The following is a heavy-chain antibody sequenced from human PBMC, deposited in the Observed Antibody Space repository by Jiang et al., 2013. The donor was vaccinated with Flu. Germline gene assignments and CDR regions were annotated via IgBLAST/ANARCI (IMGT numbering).Heavy chain of an antibody. V-gene: IGHV1-18*01. D-gene: IGHD5-18*01. CDR2: ISAYNGNT. CDR3: ARKDGGYSYGSFYYYYGMDV. Sequence: GAEVKKPGASVKVSCKASGYTFTSYGISWVRQAPGQGLEWMGWISAYNGNTNYAQKLQGRVTMTTDTSTSTAYMELRSLRSDDTAVYYCARKDGGYSYGSFYYYYGMDVWGQGTTVTVSS. J-gene: IGHJ6*02. CDR1: GYTFTSYG.